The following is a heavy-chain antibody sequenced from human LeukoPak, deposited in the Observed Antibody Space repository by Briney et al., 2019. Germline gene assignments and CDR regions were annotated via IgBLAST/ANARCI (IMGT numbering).Heavy chain of an antibody. CDR1: GFTFSSYS. Sequence: GGSLRLSCTASGFTFSSYSMSWVRQAPGKGLEWVSGTSDRGDYTYYADSVKGRFTISRDTSKNTLYLQMNSLRAEDTALYFCAKKAQYDGHYPLDYWGQGTLVTVSA. D-gene: IGHD4/OR15-4a*01. CDR3: AKKAQYDGHYPLDY. J-gene: IGHJ4*02. V-gene: IGHV3-23*01. CDR2: TSDRGDYT.